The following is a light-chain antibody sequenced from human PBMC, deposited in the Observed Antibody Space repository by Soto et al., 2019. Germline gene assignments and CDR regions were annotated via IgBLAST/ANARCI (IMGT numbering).Light chain of an antibody. CDR2: GAS. CDR3: HQCGYSPNT. J-gene: IGKJ2*01. V-gene: IGKV3-20*01. Sequence: EIVLTQSPGTLSLSPGERATLSCRASRSVSSRYLAWYQQEAGQAPRLLISGASSRATGSPDRFSGSGSGTDFALTVTRLEPEDFAMYYCHQCGYSPNTVGQGTKVEIK. CDR1: RSVSSRY.